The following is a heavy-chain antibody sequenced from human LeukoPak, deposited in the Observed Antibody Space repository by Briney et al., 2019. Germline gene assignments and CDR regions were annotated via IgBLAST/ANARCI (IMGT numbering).Heavy chain of an antibody. CDR1: GLPIADFA. Sequence: GGSLRLSCVASGLPIADFAMHWVRQAPGKGLEWVSLISGDGVSTFYADSAKGRFSISRDNSKNSLYLEMNSLGTEDAAMYYCAKESGKFDYWGQGTLVAVSS. J-gene: IGHJ4*02. CDR2: ISGDGVST. CDR3: AKESGKFDY. V-gene: IGHV3-43*02.